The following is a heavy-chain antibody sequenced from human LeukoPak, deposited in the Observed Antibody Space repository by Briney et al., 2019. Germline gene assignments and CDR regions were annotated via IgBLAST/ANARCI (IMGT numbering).Heavy chain of an antibody. V-gene: IGHV3-7*01. CDR3: ARVSPVASRDY. Sequence: GGSLRLSCAASGFTFSTYWMSWVRQAPGKGLEWVANIKQDGSDKFYVDSVKGRFTISRDNAKNSMYLQMSSLRAEDTATYYCARVSPVASRDYWGQGTLVTVSS. CDR2: IKQDGSDK. CDR1: GFTFSTYW. J-gene: IGHJ4*02. D-gene: IGHD2-2*01.